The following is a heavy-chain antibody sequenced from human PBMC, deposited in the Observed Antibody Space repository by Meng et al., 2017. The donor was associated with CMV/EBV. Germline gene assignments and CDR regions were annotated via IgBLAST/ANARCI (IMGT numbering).Heavy chain of an antibody. CDR1: GGSISSSSYY. J-gene: IGHJ1*01. D-gene: IGHD4-23*01. V-gene: IGHV3-23*01. CDR2: ISGSGGST. Sequence: GGSLRLSCTVSGGSISSSSYYWGWIRQPPGKGLEWVSAISGSGGSTYYADSVKGRFTISRDNSKNTLYLQMNSLRAEDTAVYYCAKERGRDYGGKYFQHWGQGTLVTVSS. CDR3: AKERGRDYGGKYFQH.